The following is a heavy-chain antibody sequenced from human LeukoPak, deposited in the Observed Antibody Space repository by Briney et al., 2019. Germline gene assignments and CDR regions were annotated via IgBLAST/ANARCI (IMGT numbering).Heavy chain of an antibody. V-gene: IGHV1-8*03. CDR2: MNTNSGNT. J-gene: IGHJ6*03. D-gene: IGHD3-16*01. CDR3: ARAPTWTGYYYYMDV. CDR1: GHTLTSYD. Sequence: ASVKVSCKASGHTLTSYDINWLRQAPGQGLERLGWMNTNSGNTGDTQKLWGRVTITRNNSISTSYMELSSLIYEYTSVYYCARAPTWTGYYYYMDVWGKGATVTVSS.